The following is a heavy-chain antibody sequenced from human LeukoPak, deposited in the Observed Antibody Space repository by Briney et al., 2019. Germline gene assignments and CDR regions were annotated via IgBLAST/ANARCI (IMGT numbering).Heavy chain of an antibody. Sequence: ASVKVSCKTSGYTFTSNGISWVRQAPGQGLEWMGWISGYNGNTNYVQNLQGRVTMTTDTSTSTAYMELRSLRSDDTAVYYCAREYCSGGSCLESKPYSSGWGQGTLVTVSS. CDR2: ISGYNGNT. V-gene: IGHV1-18*01. CDR1: GYTFTSNG. D-gene: IGHD2-15*01. J-gene: IGHJ4*02. CDR3: AREYCSGGSCLESKPYSSG.